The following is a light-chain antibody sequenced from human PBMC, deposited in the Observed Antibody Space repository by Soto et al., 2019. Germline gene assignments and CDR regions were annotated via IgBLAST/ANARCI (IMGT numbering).Light chain of an antibody. CDR3: SSYTSSSTYV. Sequence: QSALTQPASVSGSPGQSITISCTGTSSDVGGYNYVSWYQQHPGKAPKLMLYDVSNRPSGVCNRFSGSKSGNTAFLTISGLQAEDEADYYCSSYTSSSTYVFGTGTKLTVL. V-gene: IGLV2-14*01. CDR1: SSDVGGYNY. J-gene: IGLJ1*01. CDR2: DVS.